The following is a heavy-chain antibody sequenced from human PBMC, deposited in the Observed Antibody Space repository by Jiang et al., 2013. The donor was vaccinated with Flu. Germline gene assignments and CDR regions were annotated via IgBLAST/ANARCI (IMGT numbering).Heavy chain of an antibody. D-gene: IGHD3-9*01. CDR3: AGGGNGMTVFQFDY. CDR1: SVSSNSAA. V-gene: IGHV6-1*01. Sequence: SVSSNSAAWNWIRQSPSRGLEWLGRTYYRTRWYDDYAPSVRGRITINADTSKNQFSLHLNSVTPEDTAVYYCAGGGNGMTVFQFDYWGQGSLVTVSS. CDR2: TYYRTRWYD. J-gene: IGHJ4*02.